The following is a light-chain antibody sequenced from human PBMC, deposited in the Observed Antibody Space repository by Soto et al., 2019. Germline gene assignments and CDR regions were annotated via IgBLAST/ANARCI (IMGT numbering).Light chain of an antibody. CDR3: QQYNNWWT. J-gene: IGKJ1*01. Sequence: EIVMTQSPATLSVSPGERATLSCRASQSVSNNLAWYQQKPGQAPRLLIYGASTRATGIPARFSGSGSGTEFTPTISSLQSEDFAVYYCQQYNNWWTFGQGTKVDIK. V-gene: IGKV3-15*01. CDR2: GAS. CDR1: QSVSNN.